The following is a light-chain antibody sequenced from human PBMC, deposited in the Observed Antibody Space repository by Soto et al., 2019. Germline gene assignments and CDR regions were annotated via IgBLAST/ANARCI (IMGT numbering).Light chain of an antibody. Sequence: EMVLTQAPGTMPLAREERATLACRASLRCSSSYLAWYPQKPDQAPRLLIYGPSSRATGIPDRFSGSGSGTDFSVIISILEPQDFEVYYSQQYGSSLTVGQGTRLAIK. CDR2: GPS. V-gene: IGKV3-20*01. J-gene: IGKJ5*01. CDR1: LRCSSSY. CDR3: QQYGSSLT.